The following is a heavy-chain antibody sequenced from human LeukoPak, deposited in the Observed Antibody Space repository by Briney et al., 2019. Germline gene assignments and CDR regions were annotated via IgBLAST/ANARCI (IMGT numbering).Heavy chain of an antibody. J-gene: IGHJ4*02. CDR1: GGSMSGYF. V-gene: IGHV4-59*01. CDR3: ARERETDDYVDS. D-gene: IGHD5-24*01. CDR2: IYYSGST. Sequence: SETLSLTCTVSGGSMSGYFWSWIRQPPGKGLEWIGYIYYSGSTNYNPSLKSRVTISVDTSKNQFSLKLSSVTAADTAVYYCARERETDDYVDSWGQGTLVTVSS.